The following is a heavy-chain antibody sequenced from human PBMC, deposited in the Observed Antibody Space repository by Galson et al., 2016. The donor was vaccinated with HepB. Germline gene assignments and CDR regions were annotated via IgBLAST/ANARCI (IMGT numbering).Heavy chain of an antibody. CDR2: FYHTGST. CDR3: ATMPDIVIVEPVDC. CDR1: GGSISSSSY. V-gene: IGHV4-39*01. J-gene: IGHJ4*02. D-gene: IGHD2/OR15-2a*01. Sequence: SETLSLTCTVTGGSISSSSYWGWFRQSPGKGLEWIATFYHTGSTYHSPSPRSRLTISLDMSKNQFSLRLSSVTAADSAVYYCATMPDIVIVEPVDCWGQGALVTVSS.